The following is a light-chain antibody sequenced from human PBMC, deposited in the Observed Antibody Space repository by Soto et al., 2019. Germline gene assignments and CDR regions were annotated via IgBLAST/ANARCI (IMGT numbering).Light chain of an antibody. J-gene: IGLJ1*01. CDR3: FSFTTSHTHI. Sequence: QSVLTQPASVSGSPGQSITISCTGTSSDIGAYNYVSWFQQHPDKAPKLMIYEVTNRPSGVSNRSSGSKSGNAASLTISGLQAEDEAYYFCFSFTTSHTHIFGTGTNVTVL. CDR2: EVT. CDR1: SSDIGAYNY. V-gene: IGLV2-14*01.